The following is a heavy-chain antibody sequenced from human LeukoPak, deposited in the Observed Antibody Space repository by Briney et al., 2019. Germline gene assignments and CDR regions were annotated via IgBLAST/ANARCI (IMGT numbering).Heavy chain of an antibody. D-gene: IGHD3-22*01. CDR3: ARAAEYYYDSSGYSGFDFDY. CDR1: GGTFSSYA. Sequence: SVKVSCKASGGTFSSYAISWVRQAPGQGLEWMGRIIPIFGTANYAQKLQGRVTITTDESTSTAYMELSSLRSEDTAVYYCARAAEYYYDSSGYSGFDFDYWGQGTLVTVSS. CDR2: IIPIFGTA. V-gene: IGHV1-69*05. J-gene: IGHJ4*02.